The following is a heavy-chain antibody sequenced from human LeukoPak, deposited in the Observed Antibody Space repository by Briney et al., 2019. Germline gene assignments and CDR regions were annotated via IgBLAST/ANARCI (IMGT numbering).Heavy chain of an antibody. CDR1: GFTFSSYW. Sequence: PGGSLRLSCAASGFTFSSYWMSWVRQAPGTGLEWVANIKQDGSEKYYVDSVKGRFTISRDNAKNSLYLQMNSLRAEDTTVYYCARGSTAMVTRAFDIWGQGTMVTVSS. D-gene: IGHD5-18*01. CDR3: ARGSTAMVTRAFDI. V-gene: IGHV3-7*01. J-gene: IGHJ3*02. CDR2: IKQDGSEK.